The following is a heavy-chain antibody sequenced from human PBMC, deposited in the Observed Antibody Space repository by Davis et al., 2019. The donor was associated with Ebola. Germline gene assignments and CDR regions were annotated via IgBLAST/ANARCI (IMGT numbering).Heavy chain of an antibody. D-gene: IGHD3-3*01. CDR1: GYTFTSYG. J-gene: IGHJ4*02. Sequence: ASVKVSCKASGYTFTSYGISWVRQAPGQGLEWMGWISAYNGNTNYAQKLQGRVTMTTDTSTSTVYMELSSLRSEDTAVYYCAREEPLTIFGVVIGISQFDYWGQGTLVTVSS. CDR3: AREEPLTIFGVVIGISQFDY. CDR2: ISAYNGNT. V-gene: IGHV1-18*04.